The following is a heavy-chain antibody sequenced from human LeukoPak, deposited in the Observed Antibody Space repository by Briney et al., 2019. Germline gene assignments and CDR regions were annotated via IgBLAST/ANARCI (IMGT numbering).Heavy chain of an antibody. D-gene: IGHD1-26*01. V-gene: IGHV4-61*08. CDR2: IYYSGST. J-gene: IGHJ4*02. CDR3: ARGYSGNYGRFDY. Sequence: SETLSLTCTVSGGSISSGDYYWSWIRQPPGKGLEWIGYIYYSGSTNYNPSLKSRVTISIDTSKKQFSLKLSSVTAADTAVYYCARGYSGNYGRFDYWGQGTLVTVSS. CDR1: GGSISSGDYY.